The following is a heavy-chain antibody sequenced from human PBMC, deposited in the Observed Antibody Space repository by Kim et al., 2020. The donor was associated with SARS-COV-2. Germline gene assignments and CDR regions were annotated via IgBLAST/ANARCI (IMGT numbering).Heavy chain of an antibody. CDR2: IYYSGST. Sequence: SETLSLTCTVSGGSISSSSYYWGWIRQPPGKGLEWIGSIYYSGSTYYNPSLKSRVTISVDTSKNQFSLKLSSVTAADTAVHYCARQRKQWLVQDAFDIWGQGTMVTVSS. CDR1: GGSISSSSYY. J-gene: IGHJ3*02. D-gene: IGHD6-19*01. CDR3: ARQRKQWLVQDAFDI. V-gene: IGHV4-39*01.